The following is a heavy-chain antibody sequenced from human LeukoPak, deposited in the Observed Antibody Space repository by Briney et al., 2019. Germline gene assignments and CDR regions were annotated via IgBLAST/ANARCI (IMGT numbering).Heavy chain of an antibody. Sequence: ASVKVSCKASGNTFTGYYMHWVRQAPGQGLEWMGWINPNSGGANYAQKFQGRVTMTRDTSISTAYMELSRLRSDDTAVYYCARVRWIPRGEFDYWGQGTLVTVSS. J-gene: IGHJ4*02. CDR1: GNTFTGYY. CDR3: ARVRWIPRGEFDY. CDR2: INPNSGGA. V-gene: IGHV1-2*02. D-gene: IGHD5-18*01.